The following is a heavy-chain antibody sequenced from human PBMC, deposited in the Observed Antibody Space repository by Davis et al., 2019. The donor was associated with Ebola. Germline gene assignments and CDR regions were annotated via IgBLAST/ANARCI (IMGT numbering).Heavy chain of an antibody. V-gene: IGHV1-2*02. CDR2: LHPNSGGT. D-gene: IGHD1-1*01. Sequence: ASVQVSCLASRYTLTGYSMHWVRPAPGHGLERLGWLHPNSGGTDYAQKFQGRVTMTRHTSISTAYMELRSLRIDDTGVYYCVRESWVHWNDVDYWGQGTLVIVSS. CDR1: RYTLTGYS. J-gene: IGHJ4*02. CDR3: VRESWVHWNDVDY.